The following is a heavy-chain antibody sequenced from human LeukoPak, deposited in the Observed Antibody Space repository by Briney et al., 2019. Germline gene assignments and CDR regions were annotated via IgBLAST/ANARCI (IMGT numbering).Heavy chain of an antibody. V-gene: IGHV4-31*03. CDR1: GGSISSGGYY. J-gene: IGHJ5*02. CDR2: IYYSGST. D-gene: IGHD2-15*01. Sequence: SETLSLTCTVSGGSISSGGYYWSWIRQHPGKGLEWIGYIYYSGSTYYNPSLKSRVTISVDTSKNQFSLKLSSVTAADTAVYYCARVASGVGYNWFDPWGQGTLVTVSS. CDR3: ARVASGVGYNWFDP.